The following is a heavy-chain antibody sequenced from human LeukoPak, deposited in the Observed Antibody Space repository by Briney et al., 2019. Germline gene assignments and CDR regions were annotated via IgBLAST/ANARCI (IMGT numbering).Heavy chain of an antibody. CDR3: AKDKSGYYFDY. Sequence: HPGGSLRLSYAASGFTFDDYAMHWVRQAPGKGLEWVSGISWNSGSIGYADSVKGRFTISRDNAKNSLYLQMNSLRAEDTALYYCAKDKSGYYFDYWGQGTLVTVSS. CDR2: ISWNSGSI. CDR1: GFTFDDYA. D-gene: IGHD3-10*01. V-gene: IGHV3-9*01. J-gene: IGHJ4*02.